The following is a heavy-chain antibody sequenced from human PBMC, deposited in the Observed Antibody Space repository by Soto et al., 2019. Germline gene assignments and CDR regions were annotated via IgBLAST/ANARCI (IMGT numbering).Heavy chain of an antibody. CDR2: TYYRSKWYY. J-gene: IGHJ4*01. CDR3: ARGEQYSGRIFDY. Sequence: SPTLSLTCAITGDSVSSNSAGWSWVRQSPSRGLERLGRTYYRSKWYYEYAVSVRGRITINPDTSKYQYSLQLNSVTPEDTAVYFCARGEQYSGRIFDYWGQGTLVTVSS. V-gene: IGHV6-1*01. D-gene: IGHD1-26*01. CDR1: GDSVSSNSAG.